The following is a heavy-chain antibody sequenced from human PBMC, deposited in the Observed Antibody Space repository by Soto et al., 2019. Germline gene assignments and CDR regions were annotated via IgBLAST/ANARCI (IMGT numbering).Heavy chain of an antibody. CDR3: AREYCSGGTCYSFFDY. Sequence: QVQLVQSGAEVKKPGASVKVSCKASGYTFTNYAIHWVRQAPGQRLEWMAWINAGIGNTKYSQKFQGRVTITRDTSARTAYMDLSSLRSEDTAVYFCAREYCSGGTCYSFFDYWGQGTLVTVSS. CDR2: INAGIGNT. V-gene: IGHV1-3*01. D-gene: IGHD2-15*01. CDR1: GYTFTNYA. J-gene: IGHJ4*02.